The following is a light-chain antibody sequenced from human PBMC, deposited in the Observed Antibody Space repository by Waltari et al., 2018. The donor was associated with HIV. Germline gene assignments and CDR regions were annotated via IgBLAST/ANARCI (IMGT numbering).Light chain of an antibody. CDR1: NIAATKS. CDR2: DDG. V-gene: IGLV3-21*02. CDR3: QVWDGRGDPVI. J-gene: IGLJ2*01. Sequence: SYVLTQPPSVSVAPGQTARITCGGNNIAATKSVHWYRLNPGQAPVVVIYDDGDRPSGIPDRSSGSSSGDTATRTISRAEAGDEADYYCQVWDGRGDPVIFGGGTKLAVV.